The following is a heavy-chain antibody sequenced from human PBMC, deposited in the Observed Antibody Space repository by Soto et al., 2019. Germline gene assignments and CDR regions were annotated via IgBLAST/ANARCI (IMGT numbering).Heavy chain of an antibody. CDR1: GFTFSSYG. J-gene: IGHJ6*02. V-gene: IGHV3-30*03. Sequence: QVQLVESGGGVVQPGRSLRLSCAASGFTFSSYGMHWVRQAPGKGLEWMAVISYDGSNKYYADSVKGRFTISRDNSKNTLYLQMNSLRAEDTAVYYCAEGDGMDVWGQGTTVTVSS. CDR2: ISYDGSNK. CDR3: AEGDGMDV. D-gene: IGHD3-16*01.